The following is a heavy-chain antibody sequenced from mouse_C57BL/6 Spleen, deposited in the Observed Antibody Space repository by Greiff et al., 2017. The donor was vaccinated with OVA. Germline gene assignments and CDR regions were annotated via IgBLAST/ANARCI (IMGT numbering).Heavy chain of an antibody. Sequence: VQLQQPGTELVKPGASVKLSCKASGYTFTSYWMHWVKQRPGQGLEWIGNINPSNGGTNYNEKFKSKATLTVDKSSSTAYMQLSSLTSEDSAVYYGARPGVYYDYDVYAMDYWGQGTSVTVSS. CDR1: GYTFTSYW. CDR2: INPSNGGT. J-gene: IGHJ4*01. D-gene: IGHD2-4*01. V-gene: IGHV1-53*01. CDR3: ARPGVYYDYDVYAMDY.